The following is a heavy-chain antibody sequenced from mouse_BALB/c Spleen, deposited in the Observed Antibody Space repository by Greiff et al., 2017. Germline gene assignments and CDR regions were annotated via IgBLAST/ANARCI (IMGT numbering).Heavy chain of an antibody. CDR1: GFTFSSYA. V-gene: IGHV5-6*03. CDR2: ISSGGSYT. D-gene: IGHD2-1*01. J-gene: IGHJ3*01. CDR3: ARVVGNYLAWFAY. Sequence: DVKLVESGGGLVKPGGSLKLSCAASGFTFSSYAMSWVRQTPEKRLEWVASISSGGSYTYYPDSVKGRFTISRDNAKNNLYLQMSSLKSEDTAMYYCARVVGNYLAWFAYWGQGTLVTVSA.